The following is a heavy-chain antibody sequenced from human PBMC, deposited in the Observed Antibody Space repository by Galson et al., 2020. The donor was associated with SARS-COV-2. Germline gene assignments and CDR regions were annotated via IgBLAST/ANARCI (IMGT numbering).Heavy chain of an antibody. D-gene: IGHD3-22*01. CDR3: ARVGRRITMIVVDLWGWVDP. J-gene: IGHJ5*02. CDR2: ISSSGSTI. V-gene: IGHV3-11*01. Sequence: GESLKISCAASGFTFSDYYMSWIRQAPGKGLEWVSYISSSGSTIYYADSVKGRFTISRDNAKNSLYLQMNSLRAEDTAVYYWARVGRRITMIVVDLWGWVDPWGQGTLVTVSS. CDR1: GFTFSDYY.